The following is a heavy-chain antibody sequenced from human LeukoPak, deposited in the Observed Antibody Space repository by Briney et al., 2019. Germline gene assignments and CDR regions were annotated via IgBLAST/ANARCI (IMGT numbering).Heavy chain of an antibody. V-gene: IGHV3-33*01. J-gene: IGHJ4*02. Sequence: GGSLRLSCAASGFTFSSYGMHWIRQAPGKGLEWVAVIWYDGSNKYYADSVKGRFTISRDNSKNTLYLQMNSLRAEDTAVYYCARGWAARYYFDYWGQGTLVTVSS. CDR2: IWYDGSNK. CDR1: GFTFSSYG. D-gene: IGHD6-6*01. CDR3: ARGWAARYYFDY.